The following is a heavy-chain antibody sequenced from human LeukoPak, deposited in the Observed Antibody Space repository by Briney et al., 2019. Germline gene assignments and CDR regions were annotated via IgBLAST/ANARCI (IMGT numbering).Heavy chain of an antibody. CDR1: GGTFSSYA. Sequence: ASVKVSCTASGGTFSSYAISWVRQAPGQGLEWMGWISAYNGNTNYAQKLQGRVTMTTDTSTSTAYMELRSLRSDDTAVYYCAREVEVGATTMIDYWGQGTLVTVSS. D-gene: IGHD1-26*01. CDR2: ISAYNGNT. J-gene: IGHJ4*02. CDR3: AREVEVGATTMIDY. V-gene: IGHV1-18*01.